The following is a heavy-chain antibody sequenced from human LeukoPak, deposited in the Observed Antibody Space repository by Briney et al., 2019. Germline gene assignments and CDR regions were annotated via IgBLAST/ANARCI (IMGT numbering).Heavy chain of an antibody. D-gene: IGHD3-22*01. V-gene: IGHV3-66*01. CDR1: GFTVSNNY. CDR2: IYSGGNT. J-gene: IGHJ4*02. CDR3: ARGYYYDGSGYYLVY. Sequence: GGSLRLSCAASGFTVSNNYMSWVRQAPGKGLEWVSVIYSGGNTYYADSVKARFTISRDNSKNTLYLQMNSLRADDTAVYYCARGYYYDGSGYYLVYWGQGTLVTVSS.